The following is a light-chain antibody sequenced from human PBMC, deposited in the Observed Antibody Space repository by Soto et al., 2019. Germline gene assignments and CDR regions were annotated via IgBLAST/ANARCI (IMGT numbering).Light chain of an antibody. CDR1: QSINNN. CDR2: GAS. Sequence: EIVMTQSPATLSVSPGDRATLSCRASQSINNNLAWYQQKPGQAPRLLIHGASTRATGIPARFSGSGSGAEFTLPISSLQSEDFAVYYCHQYDDWPPGYTFGQGTKLEI. V-gene: IGKV3-15*01. CDR3: HQYDDWPPGYT. J-gene: IGKJ2*01.